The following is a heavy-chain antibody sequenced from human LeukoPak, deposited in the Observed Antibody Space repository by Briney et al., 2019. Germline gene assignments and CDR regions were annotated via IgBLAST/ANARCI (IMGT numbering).Heavy chain of an antibody. CDR2: INHSGST. V-gene: IGHV4-34*01. J-gene: IGHJ6*03. CDR3: ARKGPKVTIFGVVNRKTYMDV. D-gene: IGHD3-3*01. Sequence: SETLSLTCAAYGGSFSGYYWSWIRQPPGKGLEWIGEINHSGSTNYNPSLKSRVTISVDTSKNQFSLKLSSVTAADTAVYYCARKGPKVTIFGVVNRKTYMDVWGKGTTVTVSS. CDR1: GGSFSGYY.